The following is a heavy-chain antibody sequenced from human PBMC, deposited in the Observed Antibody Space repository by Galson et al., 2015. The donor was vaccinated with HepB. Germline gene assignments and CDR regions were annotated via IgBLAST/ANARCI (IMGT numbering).Heavy chain of an antibody. CDR1: GVSISSRYNY. J-gene: IGHJ4*02. V-gene: IGHV4-61*05. D-gene: IGHD1-7*01. Sequence: SETLSLTCTVSGVSISSRYNYWDWLRQSPGKGLEWIGSIYYSGSTNYNPSLQSRVTISVDTSKNLFSLKLSSVTAADTAVYYCARQELAGKWVTPALVYWGQGTLVTVSS. CDR2: IYYSGST. CDR3: ARQELAGKWVTPALVY.